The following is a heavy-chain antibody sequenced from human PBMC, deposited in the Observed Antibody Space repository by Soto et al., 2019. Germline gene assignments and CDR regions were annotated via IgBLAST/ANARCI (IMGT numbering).Heavy chain of an antibody. J-gene: IGHJ4*02. CDR3: ARVENSSSWYIRY. CDR1: GGSISSYY. CDR2: IYYSGST. Sequence: SQTLSLTCTVSGGSISSYYWSWIRQPPGKGLEWIGYIYYSGSTNYNPSLKSRVTISVDTSKNQFSLKLSSVTAADTAVYYCARVENSSSWYIRYWGQGTLVTVSS. V-gene: IGHV4-59*01. D-gene: IGHD6-13*01.